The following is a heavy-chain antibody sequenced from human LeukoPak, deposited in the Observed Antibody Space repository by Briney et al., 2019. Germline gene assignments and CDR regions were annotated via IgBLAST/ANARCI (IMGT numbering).Heavy chain of an antibody. CDR3: ARGPGITIFGVVRGGPFGS. V-gene: IGHV4-34*01. Sequence: TSETLSLTCAVYGGSFSGYYWSWIRQPPGKGLEWIGEINHSGSTNYNPSLKSRVTISVDTSKNQFSLKLSSVTAADTAVYYCARGPGITIFGVVRGGPFGSWGQGTLVTVSS. J-gene: IGHJ5*02. CDR2: INHSGST. CDR1: GGSFSGYY. D-gene: IGHD3-3*01.